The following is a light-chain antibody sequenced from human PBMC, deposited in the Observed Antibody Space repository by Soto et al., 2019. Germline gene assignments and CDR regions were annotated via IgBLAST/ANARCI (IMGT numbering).Light chain of an antibody. CDR1: QSIDSW. CDR2: KAS. CDR3: QQYKSYSRT. J-gene: IGKJ1*01. V-gene: IGKV1-5*03. Sequence: DIPMIQSPSTLSASVGDRVSITCRATQSIDSWLAWYQQKPGKAPKVLIYKASILESGVPSRFSGSGSGTEFTLTISSLQPEDFATYYCQQYKSYSRTFGQGTKVEIK.